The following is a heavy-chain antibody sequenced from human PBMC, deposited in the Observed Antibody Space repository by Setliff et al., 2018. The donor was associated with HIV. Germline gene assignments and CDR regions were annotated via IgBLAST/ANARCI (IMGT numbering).Heavy chain of an antibody. J-gene: IGHJ3*01. CDR1: GGSISSYY. Sequence: ASETLSLTCIVSGGSISSYYWSWIRQPPGKEPEWIGDIYTNGSTDYNPSLKSRVTISVDTSKKRFSLRLSSVTAADTAVYYCARHSGYYYDSSGYYPFDVWGQGTMVTVSS. V-gene: IGHV4-4*09. CDR2: IYTNGST. CDR3: ARHSGYYYDSSGYYPFDV. D-gene: IGHD3-22*01.